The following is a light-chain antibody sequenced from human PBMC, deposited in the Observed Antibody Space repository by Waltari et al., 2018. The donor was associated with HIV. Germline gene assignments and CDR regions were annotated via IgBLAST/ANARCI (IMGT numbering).Light chain of an antibody. V-gene: IGLV2-8*01. CDR2: DVT. CDR3: SSYSGSNTLV. J-gene: IGLJ2*01. CDR1: SSDVGGDNS. Sequence: QSALTQPPSASGSPGQSVTLSCTGTSSDVGGDNSVHWYQQLPGRAPKLMFYDVTQRPSRVPDRFSGSKSGNTASLTVSGLQAEDEADYFCSSYSGSNTLVFGGGTKLTVL.